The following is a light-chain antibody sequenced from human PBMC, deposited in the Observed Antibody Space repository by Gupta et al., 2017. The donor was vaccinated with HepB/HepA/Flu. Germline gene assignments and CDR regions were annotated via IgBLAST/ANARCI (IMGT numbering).Light chain of an antibody. CDR1: SSNIGSHS. CDR2: DNN. V-gene: IGLV1-44*01. J-gene: IGLJ1*01. Sequence: QSVVTQPPSASGPPGPRVTSSCSGSSSNIGSHSVYWYQQHPGTAPKLLIYDNNQRPSGVPDRVSGSKSGTAASLAISGLQSEDEADYYCASWDGSVKGYVFGTGTKVTVL. CDR3: ASWDGSVKGYV.